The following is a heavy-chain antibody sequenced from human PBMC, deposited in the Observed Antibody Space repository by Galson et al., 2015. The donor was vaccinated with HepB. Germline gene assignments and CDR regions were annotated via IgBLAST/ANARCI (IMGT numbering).Heavy chain of an antibody. CDR2: INQDGSQK. D-gene: IGHD1-26*01. CDR3: VRAPGGNYSY. CDR1: GFAFSSFW. J-gene: IGHJ4*02. V-gene: IGHV3-7*03. Sequence: SLRLSCAASGFAFSSFWMHWVRQAPGKGLEWVANINQDGSQKYYADPVKGRFTISRDNAKNSLYLQMNSLRADDTAVYYCVRAPGGNYSYWGQGILVTVSS.